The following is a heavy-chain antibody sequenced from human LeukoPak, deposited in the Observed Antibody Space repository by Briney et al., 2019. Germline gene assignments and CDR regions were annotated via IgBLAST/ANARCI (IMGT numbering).Heavy chain of an antibody. D-gene: IGHD3-22*01. CDR3: AKEEVISGNHGVYFDY. CDR2: ITNSGDST. J-gene: IGHJ4*02. V-gene: IGHV3-23*01. Sequence: GGSLRLSCVVSGFTFSSKAMSWVRQAPGKGLEWVSGITNSGDSTYCADSVKGRFTISRDNSRSTLYLQMNSLRAEDTAVYYCAKEEVISGNHGVYFDYWGQGTLVTVSS. CDR1: GFTFSSKA.